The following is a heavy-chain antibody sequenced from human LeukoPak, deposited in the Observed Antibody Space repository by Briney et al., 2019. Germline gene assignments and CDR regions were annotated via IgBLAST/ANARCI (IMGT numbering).Heavy chain of an antibody. CDR2: ISSSGGTT. CDR1: GFTFSTYA. J-gene: IGHJ4*02. D-gene: IGHD1-14*01. CDR3: ARGVEPLAANTLAY. V-gene: IGHV3-23*01. Sequence: PGGSLRLSCAASGFTFSTYAVNWVRQAPGKGLEWVSAISSSGGTTYYADSVQGRFTISRDNSKNTLYLEMNSLSPDDTAVYYCARGVEPLAANTLAYWGQGTLVTVSS.